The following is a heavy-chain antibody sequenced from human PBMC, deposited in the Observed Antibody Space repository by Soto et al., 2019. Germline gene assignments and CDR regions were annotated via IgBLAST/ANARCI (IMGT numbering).Heavy chain of an antibody. Sequence: QVQLVESGGGVVQPGRSLKLSCAASGFTFSTYAMHWLRQAPGKGLEWVAVISYDGINKYYADSVKGRFTISRDNSKNTLYLKMNSLRGEDTAVFYCARDGASYWGQGTPVIVSS. J-gene: IGHJ4*02. CDR3: ARDGASY. CDR1: GFTFSTYA. CDR2: ISYDGINK. D-gene: IGHD3-16*01. V-gene: IGHV3-30-3*01.